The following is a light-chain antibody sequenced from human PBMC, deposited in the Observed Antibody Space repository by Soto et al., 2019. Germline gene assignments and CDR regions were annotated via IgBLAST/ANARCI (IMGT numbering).Light chain of an antibody. J-gene: IGKJ1*01. V-gene: IGKV3-15*01. CDR3: QQYHNWQT. CDR1: QSVSSN. CDR2: GAS. Sequence: EIVMTQSPATLSVSPGERATLSCRASQSVSSNLAWYQQKPSQAPRLLIYGASTRATGIPARFSGSGSGTEFTRNISRLQSEDFAVYYCQQYHNWQTFGQGTKVEIK.